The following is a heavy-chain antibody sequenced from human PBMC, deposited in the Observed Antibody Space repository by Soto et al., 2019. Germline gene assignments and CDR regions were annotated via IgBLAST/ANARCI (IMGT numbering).Heavy chain of an antibody. V-gene: IGHV1-69*02. D-gene: IGHD6-13*01. CDR1: GGTFSSYT. Sequence: QVQLVQSGAEVKKPGSSVKVSCKASGGTFSSYTIIWVRQAPGQGLEWMGRIIPILGIANYAQKFQGRVTITADKSTSSAYMELSSLRSEDTAVYYCARGASSSCENWGQGTMVTVSS. J-gene: IGHJ4*02. CDR2: IIPILGIA. CDR3: ARGASSSCEN.